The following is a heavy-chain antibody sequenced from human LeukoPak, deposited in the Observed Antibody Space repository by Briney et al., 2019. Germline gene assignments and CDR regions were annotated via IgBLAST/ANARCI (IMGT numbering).Heavy chain of an antibody. CDR3: ASSNTGSSGWLGYFDY. CDR1: GFTFSSYG. Sequence: PGGSLRLSCAASGFTFSSYGMHWVRQAPGKGLEWVAFIRYDGSNKYYADSVKGRFTISRDNSKNTLYLQMNSLRAEDTAVYYCASSNTGSSGWLGYFDYWGQGTLVTVSS. J-gene: IGHJ4*02. D-gene: IGHD6-19*01. V-gene: IGHV3-30*02. CDR2: IRYDGSNK.